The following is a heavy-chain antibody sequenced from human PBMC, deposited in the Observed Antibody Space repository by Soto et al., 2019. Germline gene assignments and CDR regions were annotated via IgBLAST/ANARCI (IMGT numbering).Heavy chain of an antibody. D-gene: IGHD3-10*01. V-gene: IGHV3-74*01. CDR3: ATGAPSDY. CDR1: GFTFSSYR. J-gene: IGHJ4*02. CDR2: INSDGSGT. Sequence: EVQLVESGGGLVQPGGSRRLSCAVSGFTFSSYRMHWVRQAPGKGLVWVSRINSDGSGTTYADSVKGRFTVSRDNAKSTLYLQMNSLRAEDTALYYCATGAPSDYWGRGTLVTVSS.